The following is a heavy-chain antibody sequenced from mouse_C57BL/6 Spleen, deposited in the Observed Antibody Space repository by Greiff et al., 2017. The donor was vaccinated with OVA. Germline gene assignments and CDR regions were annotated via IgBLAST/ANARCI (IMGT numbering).Heavy chain of an antibody. CDR2: ISSGSSTI. V-gene: IGHV5-17*01. CDR3: ARHSIPYYYAMDY. CDR1: GFTFSDYG. D-gene: IGHD2-10*02. J-gene: IGHJ4*01. Sequence: EVQGVESGGGLVKPGGSLKLSCAASGFTFSDYGMHWVRQAPEKGLEWVAYISSGSSTIYYADTVKGRFTISRDNAKNTLFLQMTSLRSEDTAMYYCARHSIPYYYAMDYWGQGTSVTVSS.